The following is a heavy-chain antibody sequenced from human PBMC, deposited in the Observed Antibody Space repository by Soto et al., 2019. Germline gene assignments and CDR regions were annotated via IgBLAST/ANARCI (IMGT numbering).Heavy chain of an antibody. CDR3: ARDSGWYGDYYFDY. CDR1: GFTFSSYG. D-gene: IGHD6-19*01. CDR2: IWYDGSNK. Sequence: GGSLRLSCAASGFTFSSYGMHWVRQAPGKGLEWVAVIWYDGSNKYYADSVKGRFTISRDNSKNTLYLQINSLRAGDTAVYYCARDSGWYGDYYFDYWGQGTLVTVSS. J-gene: IGHJ4*02. V-gene: IGHV3-33*01.